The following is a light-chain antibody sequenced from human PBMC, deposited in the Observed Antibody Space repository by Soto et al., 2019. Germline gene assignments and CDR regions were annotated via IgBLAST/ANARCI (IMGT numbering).Light chain of an antibody. CDR3: QQYNNWPPIT. CDR1: QSVSSN. J-gene: IGKJ5*01. V-gene: IGKV3-15*01. Sequence: EIVLTQSPATLSVSPGERATLSCRASQSVSSNLAWYQQKPGQAPRLLIYGASTRSTGIPARFSGSWSGTEFTLSGSSAPSEDFGVYSCQQYNNWPPITFGNGTRLVIK. CDR2: GAS.